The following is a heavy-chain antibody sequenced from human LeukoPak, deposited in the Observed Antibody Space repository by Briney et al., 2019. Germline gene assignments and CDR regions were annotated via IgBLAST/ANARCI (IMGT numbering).Heavy chain of an antibody. D-gene: IGHD2-2*01. CDR2: IRYDGSNK. V-gene: IGHV3-30*02. CDR1: GFTFSSYG. CDR3: TKLVVPAAPADY. J-gene: IGHJ4*02. Sequence: GGSLRLSCAASGFTFSSYGMHWVRQAPGKGLEWVAFIRYDGSNKCYADSVKGRFTISRDNSKNTLYLQMNSLRAEDTAVYYCTKLVVPAAPADYWGQGTLVTVSS.